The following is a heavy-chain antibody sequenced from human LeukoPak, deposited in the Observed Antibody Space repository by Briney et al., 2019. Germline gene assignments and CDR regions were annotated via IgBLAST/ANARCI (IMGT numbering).Heavy chain of an antibody. D-gene: IGHD1-1*01. CDR3: AXXXPQLYYFDY. CDR2: IYYSGST. Sequence: SETLSLTCTVSGGSISSYYWSWIRQPPGKGLEWIGYIYYSGSTNYNPSLKSRVTISVDTSKNQFSLKLSSVTAADTAVYYCAXXXPQLYYFDYWGQGTLVTVSS. V-gene: IGHV4-59*12. CDR1: GGSISSYY. J-gene: IGHJ4*02.